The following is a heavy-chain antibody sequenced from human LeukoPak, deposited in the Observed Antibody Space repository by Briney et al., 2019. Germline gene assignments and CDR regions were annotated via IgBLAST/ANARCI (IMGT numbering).Heavy chain of an antibody. CDR1: GYTLTELS. V-gene: IGHV1-24*01. Sequence: ASVKVSCKVSGYTLTELSMHWVRQAPGKGLEWMGGFDPEDGETIYAQKLQGRVTMTEDTSTDTAYMELSSLRSEDTAVYYCATRTQVDGDYPYGRASYYYYYGMDVWGQGTTVTVSS. CDR3: ATRTQVDGDYPYGRASYYYYYGMDV. CDR2: FDPEDGET. D-gene: IGHD4-17*01. J-gene: IGHJ6*02.